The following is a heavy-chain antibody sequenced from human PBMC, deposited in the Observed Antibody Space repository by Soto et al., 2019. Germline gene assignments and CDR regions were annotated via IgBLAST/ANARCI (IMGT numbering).Heavy chain of an antibody. Sequence: SETLSLTCAVYGGSFSGYYWSWIRQPPGKGLEWIGEINHSGSTNYNPSLKSRVTISVKTSKKQFSLKLSSVTAADTAVYYCAREGDILTGYYDFDYWGQGTLVTVSS. V-gene: IGHV4-34*01. D-gene: IGHD3-9*01. CDR3: AREGDILTGYYDFDY. J-gene: IGHJ4*02. CDR1: GGSFSGYY. CDR2: INHSGST.